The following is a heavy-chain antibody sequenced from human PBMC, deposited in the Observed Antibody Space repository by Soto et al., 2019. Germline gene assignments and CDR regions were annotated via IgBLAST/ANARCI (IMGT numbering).Heavy chain of an antibody. CDR3: ARRYIAAPATAFDL. Sequence: GEALKLSCQGSGCRFSSYWIHWVRQMTGKGLESVGIIYPADSDTRYSPSFQGQVTISADKTISTTYLQWSSLKASDTAMYFCARRYIAAPATAFDLWGQGTPVTVSS. V-gene: IGHV5-51*01. CDR1: GCRFSSYW. D-gene: IGHD6-13*01. J-gene: IGHJ4*02. CDR2: IYPADSDT.